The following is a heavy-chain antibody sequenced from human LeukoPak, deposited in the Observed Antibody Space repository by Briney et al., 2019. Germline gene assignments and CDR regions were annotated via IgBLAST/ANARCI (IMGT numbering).Heavy chain of an antibody. J-gene: IGHJ3*02. D-gene: IGHD4-17*01. CDR2: ISAHNGNT. CDR1: GYAFTRYG. CDR3: AREGTTVTDYAFDI. Sequence: ASVKVSCKASGYAFTRYGISWVRQAPGQGPEWMGWISAHNGNTKYAQKSQGRVTLTTDTSTSTAYMELRSLRSDDTAVYYCAREGTTVTDYAFDIWGQGTMVTVSS. V-gene: IGHV1-18*01.